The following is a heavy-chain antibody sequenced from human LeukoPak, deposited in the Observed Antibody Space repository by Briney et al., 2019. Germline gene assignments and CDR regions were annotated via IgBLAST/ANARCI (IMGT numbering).Heavy chain of an antibody. CDR2: ISTSGSTR. J-gene: IGHJ4*02. V-gene: IGHV3-48*03. D-gene: IGHD3-10*01. CDR3: ARVRASLDY. Sequence: GGSLRLSCAASGFTFSSYEMNWVRQAPGKGLEWVSYISTSGSTRNYADSVQGRFTISRDNAENSLYLQMNSLRAEDTAVYYCARVRASLDYWGQGTLVTVSS. CDR1: GFTFSSYE.